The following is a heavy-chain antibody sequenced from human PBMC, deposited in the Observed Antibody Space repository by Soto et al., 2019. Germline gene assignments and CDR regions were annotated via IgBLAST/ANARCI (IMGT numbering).Heavy chain of an antibody. J-gene: IGHJ5*02. D-gene: IGHD3-22*01. CDR1: GGSISSSSYY. V-gene: IGHV4-39*01. CDR3: ARLARDSSGYSLVWFDP. CDR2: IYYSGST. Sequence: SETLSLTCTVSGGSISSSSYYWGWIRQPPGKGLEWIGSIYYSGSTYYNPSLKSRVTISVDTSKNQFSLKLSSVTAADTAVYYCARLARDSSGYSLVWFDPWGQGTLVTVS.